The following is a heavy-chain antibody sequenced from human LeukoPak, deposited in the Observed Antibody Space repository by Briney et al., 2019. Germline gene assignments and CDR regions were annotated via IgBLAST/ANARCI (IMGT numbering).Heavy chain of an antibody. Sequence: PSETLSLTCTVSGGSISSYYWSWIRQPPGKGLEWIGRIYTSGSTNYNPSLKSRVTMSVDTSKNQFSLKLSSVTAADTAVYYCARAARRGYSYGYGPYFDYWGQGTLVTVSS. CDR2: IYTSGST. CDR1: GGSISSYY. D-gene: IGHD5-18*01. J-gene: IGHJ4*02. V-gene: IGHV4-4*07. CDR3: ARAARRGYSYGYGPYFDY.